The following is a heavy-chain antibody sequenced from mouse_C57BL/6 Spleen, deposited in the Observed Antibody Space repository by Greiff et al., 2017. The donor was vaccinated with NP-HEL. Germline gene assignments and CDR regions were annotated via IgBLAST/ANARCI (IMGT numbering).Heavy chain of an antibody. D-gene: IGHD1-1*01. Sequence: EVKVEESGGGLVKPGGSLKLSCAASGFTFSSYAMSWVRQTPEKRLEWVATISDGGSYTYYPDNVKGRFTISRDNAKNNLYLQMSHLKSEDTAMYYCAREGLYGSSYGAWFAYWGQGTLVTVSA. J-gene: IGHJ3*01. CDR3: AREGLYGSSYGAWFAY. CDR2: ISDGGSYT. CDR1: GFTFSSYA. V-gene: IGHV5-4*01.